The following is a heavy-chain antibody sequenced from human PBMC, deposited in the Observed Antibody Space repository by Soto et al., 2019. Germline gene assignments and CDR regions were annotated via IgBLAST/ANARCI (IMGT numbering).Heavy chain of an antibody. Sequence: QVQLVQSGAEVKKPGSSVKVSCKASGGTLSSYAISWVRQAPGQGLEWMGGIIPIFGTANYAQKFQGRVTITADESTSTAYMELSSLRSEDTAVYYCARVRLGYCSGGSCHEYDYWGQGTLVTVSS. CDR1: GGTLSSYA. V-gene: IGHV1-69*01. D-gene: IGHD2-15*01. J-gene: IGHJ4*02. CDR3: ARVRLGYCSGGSCHEYDY. CDR2: IIPIFGTA.